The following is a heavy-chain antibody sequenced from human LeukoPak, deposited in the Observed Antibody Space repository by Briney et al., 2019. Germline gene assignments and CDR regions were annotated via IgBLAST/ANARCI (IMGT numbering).Heavy chain of an antibody. V-gene: IGHV5-51*03. Sequence: PGEPLKISCQGSGYSFTNYWIVWVRQMPGQGLEYMGIIHPGDSNTKYSPSFEGQVIISVDKSISTAYLQWSSLKASDSAIYYCARRRGDTVAGPDYWGQGTLVTVSS. CDR1: GYSFTNYW. CDR2: IHPGDSNT. J-gene: IGHJ4*02. CDR3: ARRRGDTVAGPDY. D-gene: IGHD6-19*01.